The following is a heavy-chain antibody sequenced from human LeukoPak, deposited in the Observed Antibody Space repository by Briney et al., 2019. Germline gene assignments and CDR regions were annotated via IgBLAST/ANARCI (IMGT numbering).Heavy chain of an antibody. CDR1: GFTFSSYA. J-gene: IGHJ4*02. Sequence: GESLKISCSASGFTFSSYAMHWVRQAPGKGLESVSGVSSNGGTTYFADSVKSRFTISRDNSKNTLYLQMSSLRAEDTAVYYCVKAPNIQYYFDYWGQGTLVTVSS. V-gene: IGHV3-64D*06. D-gene: IGHD2/OR15-2a*01. CDR3: VKAPNIQYYFDY. CDR2: VSSNGGTT.